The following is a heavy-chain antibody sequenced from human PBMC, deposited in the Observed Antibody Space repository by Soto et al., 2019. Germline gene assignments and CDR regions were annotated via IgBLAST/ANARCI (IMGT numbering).Heavy chain of an antibody. J-gene: IGHJ5*02. D-gene: IGHD1-26*01. CDR2: INPKNGDT. V-gene: IGHV1-2*02. CDR3: VRGGWETPPVFAS. Sequence: QVQLLQSGSEVKKPGASVKVSCKASGYTFIGYYMHWVRQAPGQGFEWMGWINPKNGDTKYIQKFEGRVTMTSDASISSVHMELSRLTSDDTAVYYRVRGGWETPPVFASWGQGTLVTVSS. CDR1: GYTFIGYY.